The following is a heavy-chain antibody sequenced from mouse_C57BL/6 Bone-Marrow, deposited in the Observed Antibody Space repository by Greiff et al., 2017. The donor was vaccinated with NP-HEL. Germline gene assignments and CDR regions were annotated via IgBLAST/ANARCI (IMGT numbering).Heavy chain of an antibody. J-gene: IGHJ4*01. Sequence: QVQLQQPGAELVMPGASVKLSCKASGYTFTSYWMHWVKQRPGQGLEWIGEIDPSDSYTNYNQKFKGKSTLTVDKSSSTAYMQLSSLTSEDSAVYYCAREGTGDAMDYWGQGTSVTVYS. D-gene: IGHD3-3*01. CDR1: GYTFTSYW. V-gene: IGHV1-69*01. CDR2: IDPSDSYT. CDR3: AREGTGDAMDY.